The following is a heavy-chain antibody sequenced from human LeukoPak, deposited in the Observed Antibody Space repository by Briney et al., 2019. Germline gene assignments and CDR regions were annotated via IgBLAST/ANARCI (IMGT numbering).Heavy chain of an antibody. CDR2: INHSGST. V-gene: IGHV4-34*01. D-gene: IGHD2-15*01. CDR1: GGSFSGYY. Sequence: SETLSLTCAVYGGSFSGYYWSWIRQPPGKGLEWIGEINHSGSTNYNPSLKSRVTISVDTSKNQFSLKLSSVTAADTAVYYCASRFLGYCSGGSCPRRAFDIWGQGTMVTVSS. J-gene: IGHJ3*02. CDR3: ASRFLGYCSGGSCPRRAFDI.